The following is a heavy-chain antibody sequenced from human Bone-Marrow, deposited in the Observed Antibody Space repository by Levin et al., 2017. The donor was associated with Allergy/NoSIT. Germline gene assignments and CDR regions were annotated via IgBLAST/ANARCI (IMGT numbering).Heavy chain of an antibody. CDR2: IKQDGSEK. Sequence: AGGSLRLSCAASGFTFSGYWMGWVRQAPGKGLEWVANIKQDGSEKYYVDSVKGRFTISRDNAKNSLYLQMNSLSAEDTAVYYCARRFSYGSDYFDYWGQGTLVTVSS. J-gene: IGHJ4*02. CDR3: ARRFSYGSDYFDY. V-gene: IGHV3-7*04. D-gene: IGHD5-18*01. CDR1: GFTFSGYW.